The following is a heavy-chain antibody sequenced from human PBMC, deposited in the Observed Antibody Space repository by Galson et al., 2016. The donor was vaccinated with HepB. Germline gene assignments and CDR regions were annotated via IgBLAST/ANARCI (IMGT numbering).Heavy chain of an antibody. CDR2: IWYDRNNK. Sequence: SLRLSCAASGFTFNSYGMHWVRQAPGKGLEWVAIIWYDRNNKYYADSVKGRFTISRDISKNTLYLQMDSLRGEDTAVYYCARGSGYLIDYWGQGTLVTVSS. J-gene: IGHJ4*02. D-gene: IGHD5-18*01. CDR3: ARGSGYLIDY. CDR1: GFTFNSYG. V-gene: IGHV3-33*01.